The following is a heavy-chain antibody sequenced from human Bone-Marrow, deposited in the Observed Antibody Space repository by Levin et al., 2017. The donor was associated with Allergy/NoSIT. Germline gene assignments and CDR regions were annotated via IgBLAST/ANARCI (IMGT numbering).Heavy chain of an antibody. CDR1: GDSVNNDNYY. V-gene: IGHV4-39*07. D-gene: IGHD6-19*01. Sequence: SETLSLTCTVSGDSVNNDNYYWGWVRQPPGKGLEWIGSIYYSGSTYSNPALNRRVTISLDTSRNQFSLRLISVTAADTAVYYCARERKRGVAAFFDFWGQGSLVTVSS. CDR3: ARERKRGVAAFFDF. J-gene: IGHJ4*02. CDR2: IYYSGST.